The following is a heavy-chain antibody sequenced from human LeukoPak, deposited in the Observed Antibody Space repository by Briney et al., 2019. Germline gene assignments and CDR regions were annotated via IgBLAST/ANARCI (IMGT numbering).Heavy chain of an antibody. J-gene: IGHJ4*02. Sequence: SETLSLTCTVSGGSISSGGYYWSWIRQHPGKGLEWIGYIYYSGSTYYNPSLKSRVTISVDTSKNQFSLKLSSVTAADTAVYYCARGPGKPGYCSGGSCSAYFDYWGQGTLVTVSS. V-gene: IGHV4-31*03. D-gene: IGHD2-15*01. CDR1: GGSISSGGYY. CDR2: IYYSGST. CDR3: ARGPGKPGYCSGGSCSAYFDY.